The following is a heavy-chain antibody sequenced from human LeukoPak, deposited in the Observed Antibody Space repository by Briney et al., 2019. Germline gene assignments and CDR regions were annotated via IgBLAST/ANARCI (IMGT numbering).Heavy chain of an antibody. Sequence: GGSLRLSCAAPGFTLSNYGMHWVRQAPGKGLEWVAVIWYDGSNKYYADSVKGRFTISRDNSKNTLYLQMNSLRAEDTAVHYCARDGGSGSYYGYWGQGTLVTVSS. CDR2: IWYDGSNK. D-gene: IGHD1-26*01. CDR3: ARDGGSGSYYGY. J-gene: IGHJ4*02. V-gene: IGHV3-33*01. CDR1: GFTLSNYG.